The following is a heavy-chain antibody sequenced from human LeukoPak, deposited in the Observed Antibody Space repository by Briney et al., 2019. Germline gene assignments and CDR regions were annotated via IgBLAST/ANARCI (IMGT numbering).Heavy chain of an antibody. CDR3: ARSSCWRDAFDF. CDR1: GGSISISGFY. CDR2: TYNSGNT. J-gene: IGHJ3*01. Sequence: SQTLSPTCSVSGGSISISGFYWNWLRQLPGTGLEWIGYTYNSGNTYYNPSFGSRVTISTDTSMNQFFLKSHSVTAADTAVYYCARSSCWRDAFDFWGRGTMVTGSS. V-gene: IGHV4-31*03. D-gene: IGHD6-19*01.